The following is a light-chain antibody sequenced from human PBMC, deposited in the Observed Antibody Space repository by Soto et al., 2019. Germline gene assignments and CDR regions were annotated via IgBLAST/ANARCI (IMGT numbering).Light chain of an antibody. J-gene: IGKJ1*01. CDR3: LEYDNWART. Sequence: DIVLTQSSATLSVSPGERATLSCRASQSVGINLLWYQQKPAQAPRLLIYGASTRATGIPARFSGNGSGTGFTLTIDSLQSEDFAVYYCLEYDNWARTFGQGTKVEVK. CDR2: GAS. CDR1: QSVGIN. V-gene: IGKV3-15*01.